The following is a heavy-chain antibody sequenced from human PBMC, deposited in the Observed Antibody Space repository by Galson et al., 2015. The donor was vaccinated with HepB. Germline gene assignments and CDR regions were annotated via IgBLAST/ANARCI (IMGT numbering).Heavy chain of an antibody. CDR2: IWHDGSNK. D-gene: IGHD1-26*01. Sequence: SLRLSCAASGFKFTNYGMHWVRQAPGKGLEWVALIWHDGSNKDYVDSVKGRFTISRDNPSNTVYLQMNSLRAEDTAVYYCVKDIGVGVTTFDYWGQGTLVTVSS. CDR3: VKDIGVGVTTFDY. J-gene: IGHJ4*02. V-gene: IGHV3-33*06. CDR1: GFKFTNYG.